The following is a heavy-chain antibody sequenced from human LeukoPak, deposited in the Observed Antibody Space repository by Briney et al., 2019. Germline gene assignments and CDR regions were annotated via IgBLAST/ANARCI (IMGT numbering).Heavy chain of an antibody. D-gene: IGHD2-2*01. V-gene: IGHV3-30*04. CDR2: ISYDGSKK. CDR3: ARSAGYCSSTSCYYYDY. CDR1: GFTFSSYA. Sequence: PGGSLRLSCAASGFTFSSYAMHWVRQAPGKGLEWVAVISYDGSKKYYADSVKGRFTISRDNYKNTLYLQMNSLRAEDTAVYYRARSAGYCSSTSCYYYDYWGQGTLVTVSS. J-gene: IGHJ4*02.